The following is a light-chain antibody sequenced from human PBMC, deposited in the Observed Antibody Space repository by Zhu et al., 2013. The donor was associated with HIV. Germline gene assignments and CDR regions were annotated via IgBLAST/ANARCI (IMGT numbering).Light chain of an antibody. V-gene: IGKV1-9*01. CDR1: QGIAAF. Sequence: GDTVTITCRASQGIAAFLAWYQQKPGTAPKLLIYATSILQSGVPSRFSGSGSETDFTLTITSLQPEDFATYYCQQFNSSPPFTFGQGTKLEIK. J-gene: IGKJ2*01. CDR3: QQFNSSPPFT. CDR2: ATS.